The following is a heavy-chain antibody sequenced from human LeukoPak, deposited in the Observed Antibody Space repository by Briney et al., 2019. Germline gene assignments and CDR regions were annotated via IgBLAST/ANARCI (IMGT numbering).Heavy chain of an antibody. D-gene: IGHD2-15*01. CDR3: AREFIGYCSGGSCYSVLGWFDP. J-gene: IGHJ5*02. V-gene: IGHV4-34*01. CDR1: GGSFSGYF. CDR2: IYYSGST. Sequence: SETLSLTCAVYGGSFSGYFWSWIRQPPGKGLEWIGSIYYSGSTYYNPSLKSRVTISVDTSKNQFSLKLSSVTAADTAVYYCAREFIGYCSGGSCYSVLGWFDPWGQGTLVTVSS.